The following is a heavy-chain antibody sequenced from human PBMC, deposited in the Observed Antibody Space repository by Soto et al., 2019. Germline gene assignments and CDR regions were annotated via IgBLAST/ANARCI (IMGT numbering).Heavy chain of an antibody. CDR3: ARFERAAAGTPNYYGMDV. CDR1: GYTFTSYA. D-gene: IGHD6-13*01. V-gene: IGHV1-3*01. CDR2: INAGNGNT. Sequence: QVQLAQSGAEVKKPGASVKVSCKASGYTFTSYAMHWVRQAPGQRLEWMGWINAGNGNTKYSQKFQGRVTITRDTSASTAYMELSSLRSEDTAVYYCARFERAAAGTPNYYGMDVWGQGTTVTVSS. J-gene: IGHJ6*02.